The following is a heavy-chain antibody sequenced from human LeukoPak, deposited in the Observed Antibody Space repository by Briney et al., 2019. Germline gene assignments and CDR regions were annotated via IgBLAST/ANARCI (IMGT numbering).Heavy chain of an antibody. CDR3: ARDSRGSSSWYPGLWFDP. CDR2: ISAYNGNT. CDR1: GYTFTSYG. V-gene: IGHV1-18*01. J-gene: IGHJ5*02. D-gene: IGHD6-13*01. Sequence: GASVKVSCKASGYTFTSYGISWVRQAPGQGLEWMGWISAYNGNTNYAQKLQGRVTMTTDTSASTAYMELRSLRSDDTAVYYCARDSRGSSSWYPGLWFDPWGQGTLVTVSS.